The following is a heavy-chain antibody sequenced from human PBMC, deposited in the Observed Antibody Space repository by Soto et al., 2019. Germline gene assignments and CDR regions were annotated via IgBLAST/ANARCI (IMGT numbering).Heavy chain of an antibody. J-gene: IGHJ4*02. Sequence: PGESLKISCKGSGYSFTSYWIGWVRQMPGKGLEWMGIIYPGDSDTRYSPSFQGQVTISADKSISTAYLQWSSLQASDTAMYYCARHEGYYGSPAAGLFDYWGQGTLVTVSS. CDR3: ARHEGYYGSPAAGLFDY. CDR2: IYPGDSDT. D-gene: IGHD3-10*01. V-gene: IGHV5-51*01. CDR1: GYSFTSYW.